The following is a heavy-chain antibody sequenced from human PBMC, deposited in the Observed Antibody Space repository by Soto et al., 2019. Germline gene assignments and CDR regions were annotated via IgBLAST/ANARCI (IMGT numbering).Heavy chain of an antibody. CDR1: GGSISSDENY. V-gene: IGHV4-30-4*01. J-gene: IGHJ4*02. CDR3: ARNPLGNLWTVYYFEY. Sequence: PSETLSLTCTVSGGSISSDENYWTWIRQTPGKGLEWIGHISYSGSTYYNPSLKGRVNISVDTSKDQFSLRLTSVTAADTAVYYCARNPLGNLWTVYYFEYWGQGALVTVYS. CDR2: ISYSGST. D-gene: IGHD3-9*01.